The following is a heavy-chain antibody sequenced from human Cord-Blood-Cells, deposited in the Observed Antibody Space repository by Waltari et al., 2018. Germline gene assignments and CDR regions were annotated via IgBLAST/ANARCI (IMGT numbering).Heavy chain of an antibody. CDR3: ARDHGYSSSVDY. CDR2: TYYRSKWYN. J-gene: IGHJ4*02. V-gene: IGHV6-1*01. Sequence: QPQLQQSGPGLVKPSPTLALTCAIPGYSFSSNSATWHWTRQSPSLGLEWLGRTYYRSKWYNDSAVSVKSRLTINPDTSKNQFSLQLNSVTPEATAVYYCARDHGYSSSVDYWGQGTLVTVSS. CDR1: GYSFSSNSAT. D-gene: IGHD6-6*01.